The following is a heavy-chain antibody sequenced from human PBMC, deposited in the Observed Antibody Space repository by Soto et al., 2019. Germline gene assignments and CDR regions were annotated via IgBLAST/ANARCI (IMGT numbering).Heavy chain of an antibody. CDR2: ITGSGGST. CDR1: GFTFSSNA. J-gene: IGHJ4*02. V-gene: IGHV3-23*01. D-gene: IGHD3-22*01. CDR3: ATHTTFYYDRTGPGGYFDY. Sequence: GGSLRLSCAASGFTFSSNAMSWVSQAPGKGLEWYSGITGSGGSTDYADSVNGRFTISRDNSRNTVYLQMNYLRGEDTAVYFCATHTTFYYDRTGPGGYFDYWGQGT.